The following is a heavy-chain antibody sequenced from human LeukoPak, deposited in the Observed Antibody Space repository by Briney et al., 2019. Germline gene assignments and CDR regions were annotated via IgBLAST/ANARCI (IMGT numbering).Heavy chain of an antibody. D-gene: IGHD5-24*01. CDR1: GYTFTSYG. CDR2: ISAYNGNT. CDR3: ARDLPRDGYNGSGDY. J-gene: IGHJ4*02. V-gene: IGHV1-18*01. Sequence: ASVKVSCKASGYTFTSYGISWVRQAPGQGLEWMGWISAYNGNTNYAQKLQGRVTMTTDTSTSTAYMELRSLRSDGTAVYYCARDLPRDGYNGSGDYWGQGTLVTVSS.